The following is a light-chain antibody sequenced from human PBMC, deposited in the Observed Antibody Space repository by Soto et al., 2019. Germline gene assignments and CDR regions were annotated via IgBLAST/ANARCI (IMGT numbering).Light chain of an antibody. V-gene: IGKV1-5*03. CDR2: RAS. J-gene: IGKJ4*01. CDR1: QTFSSW. Sequence: DIQMTQSPSTLSASVGDRVTITCRASQTFSSWLAWYQQKPGKAPNLLIYRASTLESGVPSRFSGSGSGTEFTLTISGLQPDDFATYYCQQYNSYPFSFGGGTKAEIK. CDR3: QQYNSYPFS.